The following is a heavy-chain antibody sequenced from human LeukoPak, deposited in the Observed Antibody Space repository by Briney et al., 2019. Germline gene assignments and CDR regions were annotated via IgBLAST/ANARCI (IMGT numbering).Heavy chain of an antibody. CDR1: GGSISSGDYY. Sequence: SEPLSLTCTVSGGSISSGDYYWSWIRQHPGKGLEWIGYIYYSGSTYYNPSLKSRVTISVDTSKNQFSLKLSSVTAADTAVYYCARRYGSGRDDGFDMWGQGTMVTVSS. D-gene: IGHD3-10*01. J-gene: IGHJ3*02. CDR2: IYYSGST. CDR3: ARRYGSGRDDGFDM. V-gene: IGHV4-31*03.